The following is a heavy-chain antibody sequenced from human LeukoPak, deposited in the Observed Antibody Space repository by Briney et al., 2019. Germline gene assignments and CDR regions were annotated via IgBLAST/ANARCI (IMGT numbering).Heavy chain of an antibody. V-gene: IGHV4-38-2*02. CDR2: FYHSGNT. Sequence: SETLSLTCAVSGYSISSGYYWGWVRPPPGRGLEWIGSFYHSGNTYYNPSLKSRVTISVDTSKNQFSLKLTSVTAADTAVYYCARDRHYYDSTTNFDYWGQGTLVTVSS. D-gene: IGHD3-22*01. CDR1: GYSISSGYY. J-gene: IGHJ4*02. CDR3: ARDRHYYDSTTNFDY.